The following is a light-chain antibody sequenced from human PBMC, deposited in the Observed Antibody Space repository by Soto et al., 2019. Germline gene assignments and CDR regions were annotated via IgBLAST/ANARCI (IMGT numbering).Light chain of an antibody. Sequence: EIVLTQSPGTLSLSPGERATLSCRASQRVAGNYLAWYRQKAGQAPSLLISGSSTRATGLPDRFSGSGSGTDFTLTISRLEPEDFAVYYCQQYGSSPGTFGPGTKVDIK. CDR3: QQYGSSPGT. CDR2: GSS. J-gene: IGKJ3*01. V-gene: IGKV3-20*01. CDR1: QRVAGNY.